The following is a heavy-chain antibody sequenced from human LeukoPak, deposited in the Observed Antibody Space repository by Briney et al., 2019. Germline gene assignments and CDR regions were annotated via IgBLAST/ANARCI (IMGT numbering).Heavy chain of an antibody. J-gene: IGHJ1*01. V-gene: IGHV3-21*01. CDR2: ISSSSSYI. Sequence: GGSLRLSCAASGFTFSSYSMNWVRQAPGKGLEWVSSISSSSSYIYYADSVKGRFTISRDNAKNSLYLQMNSLRAEDTAVYYCARDAFAPIRCGFTYKYFQHWGQGTLVTVSS. CDR1: GFTFSSYS. D-gene: IGHD3-16*01. CDR3: ARDAFAPIRCGFTYKYFQH.